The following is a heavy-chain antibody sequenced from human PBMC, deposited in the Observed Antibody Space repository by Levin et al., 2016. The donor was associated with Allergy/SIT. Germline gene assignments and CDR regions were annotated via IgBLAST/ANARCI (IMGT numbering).Heavy chain of an antibody. CDR1: GFTFSSYS. V-gene: IGHV3-48*01. CDR3: ARDSYYDFWSGYTYYYYYMDV. D-gene: IGHD3-3*01. J-gene: IGHJ6*03. CDR2: ISSSSSTI. Sequence: GGSLRLSCAASGFTFSSYSMNWVRQAPGKGLEWVSYISSSSSTIYYADSVKGRFTISRDNAKNSLYLQMNSLRAEDTAVYYCARDSYYDFWSGYTYYYYYMDVWGKGTTVTVSS.